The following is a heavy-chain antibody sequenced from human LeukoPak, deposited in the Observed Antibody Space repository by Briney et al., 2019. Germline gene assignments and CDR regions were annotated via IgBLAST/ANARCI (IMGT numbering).Heavy chain of an antibody. J-gene: IGHJ6*03. CDR1: GFTFSSYS. CDR2: INSSSSTI. CDR3: ARDYYDSSGYSKAGYMDV. V-gene: IGHV3-48*04. D-gene: IGHD3-22*01. Sequence: GGSLRLSCAASGFTFSSYSMNWLRHAPGQGLEGVSYINSSSSTIYYADSVKGRFTISRDNAKNSLYLQMNSLRAEDTAVYYCARDYYDSSGYSKAGYMDVWGKGTTVTVSS.